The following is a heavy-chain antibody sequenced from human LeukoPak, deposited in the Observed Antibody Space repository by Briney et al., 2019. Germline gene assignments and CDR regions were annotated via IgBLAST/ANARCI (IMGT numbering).Heavy chain of an antibody. CDR3: ARDKIWGVIDY. V-gene: IGHV3-74*01. CDR2: ISKDGSST. D-gene: IGHD3-16*02. Sequence: GGSLRLSCVASGFTFSNHWMYWVRRAPGKGLVWISRISKDGSSTTYADSVKGRFTISRDNAKNTLYLQMNSLRAEDTAVYYCARDKIWGVIDYWGQGNLVTVS. J-gene: IGHJ4*02. CDR1: GFTFSNHW.